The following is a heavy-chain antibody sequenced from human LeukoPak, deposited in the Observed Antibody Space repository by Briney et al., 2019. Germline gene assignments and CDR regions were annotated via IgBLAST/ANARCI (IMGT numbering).Heavy chain of an antibody. CDR3: AKLQIQLWAPSPFDY. D-gene: IGHD5-18*01. CDR1: GFTFSSYG. CDR2: IRYDGSNK. Sequence: QAGGSLRLSCAASGFTFSSYGMHWVRQAPGKGLEWVAVIRYDGSNKYYADSVKGRFTISRGNSKNTLYLQMNSLRAEDTAVYYCAKLQIQLWAPSPFDYWGQGTLVTVSS. V-gene: IGHV3-30*02. J-gene: IGHJ4*02.